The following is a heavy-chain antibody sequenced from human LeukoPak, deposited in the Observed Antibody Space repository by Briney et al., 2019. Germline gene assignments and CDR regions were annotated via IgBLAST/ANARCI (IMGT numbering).Heavy chain of an antibody. V-gene: IGHV3-74*01. D-gene: IGHD5-12*01. J-gene: IGHJ4*02. CDR1: GFTFSDYW. CDR3: ARLISGYDSY. CDR2: INSDGSST. Sequence: SGGSLRLPCAASGFTFSDYWMHWVRQTPEKGLVWVSRINSDGSSTIYADSVKGRFTISRGNAENSLYLQMDSLKDEDAAIYYCARLISGYDSYWGQGTLVTVS.